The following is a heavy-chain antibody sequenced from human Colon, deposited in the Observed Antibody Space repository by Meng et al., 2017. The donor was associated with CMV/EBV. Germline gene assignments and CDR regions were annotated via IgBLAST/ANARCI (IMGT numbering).Heavy chain of an antibody. CDR3: DGSDF. J-gene: IGHJ4*02. CDR1: GFTFSSYE. Sequence: GESLKISCVASGFTFSSYEMNWVRQAPGKGLEWVAYITNRGGTIYYADPVKGRFTISRDNSKTTLSLQMNRLTAEDTAVYYCDGSDFWGQGTLVTVSS. V-gene: IGHV3-48*03. CDR2: ITNRGGTI. D-gene: IGHD5-24*01.